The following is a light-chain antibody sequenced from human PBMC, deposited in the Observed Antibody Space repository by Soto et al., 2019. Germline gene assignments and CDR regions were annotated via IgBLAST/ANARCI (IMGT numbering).Light chain of an antibody. Sequence: EIVLTQSPGTLSLSPGERANLSCRASQSVSNNYLAWYQQKPGQAPRLLIYGASNRATGIPDRFSGSGSGTDFTLTISRLEPGDFAVYYCQQYGSSGTFGQGTKVDIK. CDR2: GAS. J-gene: IGKJ1*01. CDR1: QSVSNNY. V-gene: IGKV3-20*01. CDR3: QQYGSSGT.